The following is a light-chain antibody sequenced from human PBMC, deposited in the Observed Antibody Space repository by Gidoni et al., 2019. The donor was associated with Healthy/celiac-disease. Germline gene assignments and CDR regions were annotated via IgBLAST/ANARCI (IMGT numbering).Light chain of an antibody. V-gene: IGKV3-11*01. CDR2: DAS. CDR3: QQRSNWSLT. J-gene: IGKJ4*01. Sequence: EIGVTRSPATLSLSPGERATRSCRASQSVSSYLAWYQQKPGQAPRLLIYDASTRATGIPARFSGSGSGTDFPLTISSLEPEDFAVYYCQQRSNWSLTFGGGTKVEIK. CDR1: QSVSSY.